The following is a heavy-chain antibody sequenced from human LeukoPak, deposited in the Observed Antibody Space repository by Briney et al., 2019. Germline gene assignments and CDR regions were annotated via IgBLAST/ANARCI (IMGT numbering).Heavy chain of an antibody. CDR2: IYYSGST. J-gene: IGHJ5*02. V-gene: IGHV4-31*03. CDR3: ARGVRYNWNDNTGTLDP. CDR1: GGSISSGGYY. Sequence: SETLSLTCTVSGGSISSGGYYWSWIRQHPGKGLEWIGYIYYSGSTYYNPSLKSRVTISVYTSKNQFSLKLSSVTAADTAVYYCARGVRYNWNDNTGTLDPWGQGTLVTVSS. D-gene: IGHD1-20*01.